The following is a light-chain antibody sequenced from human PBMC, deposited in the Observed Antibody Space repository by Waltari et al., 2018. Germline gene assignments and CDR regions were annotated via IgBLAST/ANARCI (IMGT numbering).Light chain of an antibody. CDR3: QQRSNWPYT. CDR1: QTVRTF. CDR2: DAS. Sequence: EIVLTQSPATLSLSPGERATLSCRASQTVRTFLAWYQQKPGQAPRLLIFDASSRATGIPAKFRGSGSGTDFTLTVSNLGPEDFAGYYCQQRSNWPYTFGQGTRVDIK. V-gene: IGKV3-11*01. J-gene: IGKJ2*01.